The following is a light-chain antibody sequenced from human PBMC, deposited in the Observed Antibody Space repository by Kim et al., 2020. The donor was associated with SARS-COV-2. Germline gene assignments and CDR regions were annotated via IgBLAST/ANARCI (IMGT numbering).Light chain of an antibody. V-gene: IGLV2-14*03. CDR2: DVD. CDR1: SSDVGAYYY. J-gene: IGLJ3*02. Sequence: QSALTQPASVSGSPGQSITISCTGTSSDVGAYYYVSWYQHHPGKAPKLMIYDVDKRPSGVSNRFSGSKSGNTASLTISGLQADDEADYHCSSYTTRNTLVFGGGTQLTVL. CDR3: SSYTTRNTLV.